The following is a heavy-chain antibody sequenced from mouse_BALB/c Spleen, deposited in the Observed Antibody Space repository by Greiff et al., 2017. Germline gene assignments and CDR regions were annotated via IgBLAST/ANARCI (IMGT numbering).Heavy chain of an antibody. D-gene: IGHD1-2*01. J-gene: IGHJ1*01. CDR3: ARIEFITTATRNWYFDV. CDR2: IWWNDNK. V-gene: IGHV8-11*01. Sequence: QVTLKVSGPGILQPSQTLSLTCSFSGFSLSTYGTGVGWIRQPSGKGLEWLAHIWWNDNKYYNTALKSRLTISKDTSNNQVFLKIASVDTADTATYYCARIEFITTATRNWYFDVWGAGTTVTVSS. CDR1: GFSLSTYGTG.